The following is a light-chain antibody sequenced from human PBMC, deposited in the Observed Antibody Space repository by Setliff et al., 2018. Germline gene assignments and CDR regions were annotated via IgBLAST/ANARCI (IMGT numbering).Light chain of an antibody. CDR2: EVS. V-gene: IGLV2-8*01. Sequence: QSVLAQPPSASGSPGQSVTISCTGSSSDVGGYKYVSWYQQHPGKAPKLMIYEVSKRPSGAPDRFSGSKSGNTASLTVSGLQAEDEADYYCSSYAVSNNGLVFGTGTKVTVL. CDR3: SSYAVSNNGLV. J-gene: IGLJ1*01. CDR1: SSDVGGYKY.